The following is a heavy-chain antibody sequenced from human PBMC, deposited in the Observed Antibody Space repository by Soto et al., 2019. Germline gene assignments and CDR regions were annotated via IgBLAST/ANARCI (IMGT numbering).Heavy chain of an antibody. V-gene: IGHV3-23*01. CDR3: AKKVNSGPGSRYFDY. CDR1: GFTFSSYS. Sequence: EVQLLESGGGLVQPGGSLRLSCAASGFTFSSYSMSWVRQAPGKGLEWVSGFRSGGDDGTTHYADSVKGRFTISRDNSKNTLFLQMDSLRAEDTAIYYCAKKVNSGPGSRYFDYWGQGTLVTVSS. D-gene: IGHD3-10*01. CDR2: SGGDDGTT. J-gene: IGHJ4*02.